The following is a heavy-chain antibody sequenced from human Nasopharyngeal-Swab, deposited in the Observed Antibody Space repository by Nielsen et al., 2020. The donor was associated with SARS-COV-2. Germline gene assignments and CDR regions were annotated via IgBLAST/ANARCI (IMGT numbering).Heavy chain of an antibody. V-gene: IGHV3-7*01. CDR3: ARVTAYGFDI. Sequence: GGSLRLSCAASGLSFSRYWKSWVRQAPGKGLEWVANKNLYGSQKNFVDSVKGRFTISRDNAKNVVYLQMNTMRAEDTAVYYCARVTAYGFDIWGQGTMVTVSS. J-gene: IGHJ3*02. D-gene: IGHD3-16*01. CDR1: GLSFSRYW. CDR2: KNLYGSQK.